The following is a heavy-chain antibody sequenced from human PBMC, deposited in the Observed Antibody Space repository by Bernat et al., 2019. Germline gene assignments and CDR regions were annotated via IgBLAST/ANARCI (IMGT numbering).Heavy chain of an antibody. CDR2: IYSGGST. CDR1: GFTVSTNY. CDR3: ARDSPLIYGWDFQH. D-gene: IGHD3-16*01. V-gene: IGHV3-53*05. J-gene: IGHJ1*01. Sequence: EVQLVETGGGLIQPGGSLRLSCVASGFTVSTNYMSWVRQAPGKGLEWVSVIYSGGSTYYADSVKGRFTISRDNSKNTLYLQMNSLRAEDTAVYYCARDSPLIYGWDFQHWGQGTLVTVSS.